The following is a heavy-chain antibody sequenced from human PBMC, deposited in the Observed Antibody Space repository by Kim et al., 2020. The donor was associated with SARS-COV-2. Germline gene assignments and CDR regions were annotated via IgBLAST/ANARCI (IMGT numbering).Heavy chain of an antibody. J-gene: IGHJ1*01. V-gene: IGHV4-34*01. Sequence: LKRRVTISVDTSKNQFSLKLSSVTAADTAVYYCASQDIVVVPAAILHFQHWGQGTLVTVSS. CDR3: ASQDIVVVPAAILHFQH. D-gene: IGHD2-2*01.